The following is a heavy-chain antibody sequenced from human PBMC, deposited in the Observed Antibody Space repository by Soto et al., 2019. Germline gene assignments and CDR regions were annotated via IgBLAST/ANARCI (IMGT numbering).Heavy chain of an antibody. Sequence: XETLSLTXXXQGGXLXXYXXSWIRXSPGRGLEWIADISHRGDTNYNPSLKSRVIITADTSKGRFSLRMSSVTAADTAVYYCARQVAAPGSWFFDYWGQGTLVTVSS. CDR2: ISHRGDT. CDR3: ARQVAAPGSWFFDY. J-gene: IGHJ4*02. V-gene: IGHV4-34*01. CDR1: GGXLXXYX. D-gene: IGHD6-13*01.